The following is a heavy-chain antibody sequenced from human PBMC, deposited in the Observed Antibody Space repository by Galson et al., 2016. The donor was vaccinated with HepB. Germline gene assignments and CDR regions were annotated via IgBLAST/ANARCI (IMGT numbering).Heavy chain of an antibody. J-gene: IGHJ4*02. V-gene: IGHV4-34*01. CDR1: GGSSNVNGYY. Sequence: SETLSLTCAVSGGSSNVNGYYWNWIRQPPEKGLEWIGEINPGGRNNYNPSLGGRVAMSLDTSRNQFSLRLTSVTAADTAVYYCARQKLGYKAAFAYWAQGTLVTVSS. CDR3: ARQKLGYKAAFAY. CDR2: INPGGRN. D-gene: IGHD7-27*01.